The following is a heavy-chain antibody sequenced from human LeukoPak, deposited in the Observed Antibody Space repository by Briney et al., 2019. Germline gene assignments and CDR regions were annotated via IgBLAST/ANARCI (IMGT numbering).Heavy chain of an antibody. CDR3: AKGGYGSGSYYGMDV. V-gene: IGHV3-9*01. CDR1: GFTFSSYA. J-gene: IGHJ6*02. Sequence: GGSLRLSCAASGFTFSSYAMSWVRQAPGKGLEWVSGISWNSGSIGYADSVKGRFTISRDNAKNSLYLQMNSLRAEDTALYYCAKGGYGSGSYYGMDVWGQGTTVTVSS. CDR2: ISWNSGSI. D-gene: IGHD3-10*01.